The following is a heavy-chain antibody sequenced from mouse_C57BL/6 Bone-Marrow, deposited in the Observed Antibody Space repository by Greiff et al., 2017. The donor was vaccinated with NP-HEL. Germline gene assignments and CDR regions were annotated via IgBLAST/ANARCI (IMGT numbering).Heavy chain of an antibody. J-gene: IGHJ2*01. Sequence: VQLQQSGAELVRPGASVTLSCKASGYTFTDYEMHWVKQTPVHGLEWIGAIDPETGGTAYNQKFKGKAILTADKSSSTAYMELRSLTSEDSAVYYCTRGAITTVGGYWGQGTTLTVSS. CDR3: TRGAITTVGGY. D-gene: IGHD1-1*01. CDR2: IDPETGGT. CDR1: GYTFTDYE. V-gene: IGHV1-15*01.